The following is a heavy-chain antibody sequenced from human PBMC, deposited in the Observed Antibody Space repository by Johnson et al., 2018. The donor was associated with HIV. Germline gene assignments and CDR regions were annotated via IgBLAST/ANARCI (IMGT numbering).Heavy chain of an antibody. V-gene: IGHV3-7*02. CDR1: GFTFSDYY. J-gene: IGHJ3*02. Sequence: VQLVESGGGLVQSGGSLRLSCAASGFTFSDYYMSWIRQAPGKGLEWVANIKQDGSEKYYVDSVKGRFTISRDNAKNSLYLQMNSLRAEDTAVYYCASGYCSSTSCYGRKLLDDAFDIWGQGTMVTVSS. D-gene: IGHD2-2*03. CDR3: ASGYCSSTSCYGRKLLDDAFDI. CDR2: IKQDGSEK.